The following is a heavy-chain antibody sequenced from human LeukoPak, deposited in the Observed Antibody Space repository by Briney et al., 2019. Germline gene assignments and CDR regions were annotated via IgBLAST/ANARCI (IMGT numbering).Heavy chain of an antibody. CDR2: FDPEDGET. J-gene: IGHJ4*02. CDR1: GYTLTELF. D-gene: IGHD4-23*01. Sequence: SVKVSCKVSGYTLTELFMHWVRQAPGKGREWMGGFDPEDGETIYAQKFQGRVTMTEDTSTDTAYMERSSLRSEDTAVYYCATGGYGGKSYPFDYWGEGTLVSVFS. CDR3: ATGGYGGKSYPFDY. V-gene: IGHV1-24*01.